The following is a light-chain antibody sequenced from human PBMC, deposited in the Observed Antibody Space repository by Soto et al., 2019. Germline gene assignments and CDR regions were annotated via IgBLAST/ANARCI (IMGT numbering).Light chain of an antibody. Sequence: EIVRRQPPATVCVSPGERVPLSWRASQSVSSNLAWYQQKPGQAPRLLIYGASTRATDIPVRFSGSGSGTEFTLTISSLQSEDFAVYYCQQYNDWPRTFGQGTKVDIK. CDR2: GAS. V-gene: IGKV3-15*01. CDR1: QSVSSN. CDR3: QQYNDWPRT. J-gene: IGKJ1*01.